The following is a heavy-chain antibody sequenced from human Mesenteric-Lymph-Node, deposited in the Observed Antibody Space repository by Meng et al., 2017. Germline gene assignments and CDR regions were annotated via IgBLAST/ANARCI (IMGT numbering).Heavy chain of an antibody. V-gene: IGHV7-4-1*04. CDR2: INTNTGNP. J-gene: IGHJ5*02. CDR1: GYTLTTYA. Sequence: QVQLVQSGSELKKQGAAVKVSCKASGYTLTTYAMNWVRQAPGQGLEWMGWINTNTGNPTYAQGFTGRFVFSLDTSVNMAYLQITSLKAEDTAVYYCVRGDWFDPWGQGTLVTVSS. CDR3: VRGDWFDP.